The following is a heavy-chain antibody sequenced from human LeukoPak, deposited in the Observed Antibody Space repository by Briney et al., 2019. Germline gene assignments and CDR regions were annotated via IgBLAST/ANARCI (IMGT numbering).Heavy chain of an antibody. CDR1: GYTFTSYD. V-gene: IGHV1-8*01. CDR3: ARGDYYDSSGYCDY. Sequence: GASVTVSCKASGYTFTSYDINWVRQATGQGLEWMGWMNPNSGNTGYAQKFQGRVTMTRNTSISTAYMELSSLRSEDTAVYYCARGDYYDSSGYCDYWGQGTLVTVSS. CDR2: MNPNSGNT. D-gene: IGHD3-22*01. J-gene: IGHJ4*02.